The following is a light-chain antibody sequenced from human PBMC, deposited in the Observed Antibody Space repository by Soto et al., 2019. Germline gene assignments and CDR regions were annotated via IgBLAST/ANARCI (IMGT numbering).Light chain of an antibody. V-gene: IGLV2-14*01. Sequence: QSALTQPASVSGSPGQSITISCSGTSSDIGSYNHVAWYQQFPGKSPKLMIYAVSSRPSGVSSRFSGSKSGNTASLTISGLQPQDEADYYCIAYTGSSTSYVFGSGTKLTVL. CDR2: AVS. CDR3: IAYTGSSTSYV. CDR1: SSDIGSYNH. J-gene: IGLJ1*01.